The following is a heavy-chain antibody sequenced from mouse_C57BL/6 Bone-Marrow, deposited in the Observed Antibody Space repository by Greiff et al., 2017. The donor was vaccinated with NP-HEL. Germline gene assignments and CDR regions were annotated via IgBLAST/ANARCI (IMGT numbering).Heavy chain of an antibody. CDR2: ISYDGSN. CDR1: GYSITSGYY. Sequence: ESGPGLVKPSQSLSLTCSVTGYSITSGYYWNWIRQFPGNKLEWMGYISYDGSNNYNPSLKNRISITRDTSKNQFFLKLNSVTTEDTATYYCARGYYYSSRGQGTSVTVSS. J-gene: IGHJ4*01. CDR3: ARGYYYSS. D-gene: IGHD2-5*01. V-gene: IGHV3-6*01.